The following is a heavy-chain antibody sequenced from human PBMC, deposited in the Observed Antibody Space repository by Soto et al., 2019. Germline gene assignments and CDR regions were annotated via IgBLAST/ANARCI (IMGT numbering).Heavy chain of an antibody. Sequence: QVQLVESGGGVVQPGRSQRLSCAASGFSFSDYGMHWVRQPPGKGLEWVAYTSYDGSKTYYADSVMGRFTISRDNSKNTLFRQMNSLRPEDTAMYYCAKTRTIFGVVSRHYFDYWGQGTLVTVSS. V-gene: IGHV3-30*18. CDR1: GFSFSDYG. D-gene: IGHD3-3*01. J-gene: IGHJ4*02. CDR3: AKTRTIFGVVSRHYFDY. CDR2: TSYDGSKT.